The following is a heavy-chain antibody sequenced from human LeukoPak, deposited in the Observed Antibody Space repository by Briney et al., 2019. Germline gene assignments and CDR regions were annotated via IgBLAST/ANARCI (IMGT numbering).Heavy chain of an antibody. Sequence: GGSLRLSCAASGFTFSSYAMSWVRQAPGKGLEWVSAISGSGDSTYYADSVKGRFTISRDNSKNTLFLQMNSLRAEDTAVYYCARDGGLYDILTGYLMGYFDYWGQGTLVTVSS. V-gene: IGHV3-23*01. CDR2: ISGSGDST. CDR1: GFTFSSYA. D-gene: IGHD3-9*01. CDR3: ARDGGLYDILTGYLMGYFDY. J-gene: IGHJ4*02.